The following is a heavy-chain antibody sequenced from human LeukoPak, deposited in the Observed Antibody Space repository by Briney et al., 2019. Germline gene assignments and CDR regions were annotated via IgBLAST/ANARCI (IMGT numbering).Heavy chain of an antibody. CDR2: ISIDGSIT. CDR3: ARETAVAGTYYSDY. CDR1: GFTFSSYW. J-gene: IGHJ4*02. Sequence: PGGSLRLSCAASGFTFSSYWMHWVRQAPGKGLVWVSRISIDGSITTYADSVKGRFTTSRDNAKNTLYLQMNSLRAEDTAVYYCARETAVAGTYYSDYWGQGTLATVSS. D-gene: IGHD6-19*01. V-gene: IGHV3-74*01.